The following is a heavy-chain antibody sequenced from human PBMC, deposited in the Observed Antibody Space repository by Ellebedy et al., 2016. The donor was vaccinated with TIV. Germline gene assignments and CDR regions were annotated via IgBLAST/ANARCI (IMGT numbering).Heavy chain of an antibody. CDR3: ARALGGGDCY. CDR1: GFTFSTYW. J-gene: IGHJ4*02. CDR2: IKQDGSEK. D-gene: IGHD2-21*02. V-gene: IGHV3-7*03. Sequence: GGSLRLXXAASGFTFSTYWMHWVRQAPGKGLEWVANIKQDGSEKYYVDSVKGRFTISRDNAKNSLYLQMNSLRAEDTAVYYCARALGGGDCYWGQGTLVTVPS.